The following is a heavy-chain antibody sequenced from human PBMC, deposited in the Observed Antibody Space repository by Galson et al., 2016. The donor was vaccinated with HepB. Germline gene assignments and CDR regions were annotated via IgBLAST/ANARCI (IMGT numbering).Heavy chain of an antibody. J-gene: IGHJ4*02. CDR2: FYNNGTT. Sequence: ETLSLTCTVSGGSISSSSYYWGWIRQPPGKGLEWIGSFYNNGTTYQNPSLKSRVTISVATSKNQFSLKLSSVTAADTAVYYCARHNGYYYMFDYWGPGTLVTVSS. D-gene: IGHD2/OR15-2a*01. CDR3: ARHNGYYYMFDY. CDR1: GGSISSSSYY. V-gene: IGHV4-39*01.